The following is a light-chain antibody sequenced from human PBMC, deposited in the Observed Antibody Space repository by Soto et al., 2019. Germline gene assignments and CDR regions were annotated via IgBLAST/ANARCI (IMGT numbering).Light chain of an antibody. CDR1: QSVSSTY. J-gene: IGKJ1*01. V-gene: IGKV3-20*01. CDR3: QQYGNSLTWT. CDR2: GAS. Sequence: EIVLTQSPGTLSLSPGERVTLSCRASQSVSSTYLAWYQKKPGRAPRLLIYGASSRATGVPDRFSGSGSGTDFTLTISRLEPEDFAVYYCQQYGNSLTWTFGQGTKVDIK.